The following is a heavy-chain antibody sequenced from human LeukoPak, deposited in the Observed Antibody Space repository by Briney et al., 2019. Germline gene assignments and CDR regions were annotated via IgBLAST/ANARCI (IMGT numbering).Heavy chain of an antibody. CDR2: ISYDGSNK. J-gene: IGHJ4*02. V-gene: IGHV3-30*18. D-gene: IGHD2-2*03. CDR3: AKSRMGIVVVPGDY. CDR1: GFTFSSYG. Sequence: SGGSLRLSCAASGFTFSSYGMHWVRQAPGKGLEWVAVISYDGSNKYYADSVKSRFTISRDNSKNTLYLQMNSLRAEDTAVYYCAKSRMGIVVVPGDYWGQGTLVTVSA.